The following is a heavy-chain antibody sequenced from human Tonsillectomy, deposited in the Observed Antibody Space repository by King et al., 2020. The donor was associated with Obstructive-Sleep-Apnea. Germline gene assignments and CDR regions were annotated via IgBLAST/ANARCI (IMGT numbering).Heavy chain of an antibody. CDR2: ISWNSGSI. CDR1: GFTFDDYA. J-gene: IGHJ4*02. CDR3: AKDFDRGGYDSFDY. Sequence: DVQLVESGGGLVQPGRSLRLSCAASGFTFDDYAMHWVRHAPGKGLEWVSGISWNSGSIGYADSVKGRFTISRDNAKNSLYLQMNSLRAEDTALYYCAKDFDRGGYDSFDYWGQGTLVTVSS. D-gene: IGHD5-12*01. V-gene: IGHV3-9*01.